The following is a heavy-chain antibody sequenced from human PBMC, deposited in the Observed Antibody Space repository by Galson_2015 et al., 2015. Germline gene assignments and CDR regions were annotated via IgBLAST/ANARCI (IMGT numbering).Heavy chain of an antibody. J-gene: IGHJ4*02. Sequence: SVKVSCKASGYTFTSYGISWVRQAPGQGLEWMGWISAYNGNTNYAQKLQGRVTMTTDTSTSTAYMELRSLRSDDTAVYYCARVHTRYCSGGGCGLPIDYWGQGTLVTVSS. V-gene: IGHV1-18*01. D-gene: IGHD2-15*01. CDR3: ARVHTRYCSGGGCGLPIDY. CDR2: ISAYNGNT. CDR1: GYTFTSYG.